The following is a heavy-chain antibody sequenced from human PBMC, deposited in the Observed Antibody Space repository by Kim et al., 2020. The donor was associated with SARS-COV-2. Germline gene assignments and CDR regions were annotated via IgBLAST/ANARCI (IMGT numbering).Heavy chain of an antibody. CDR3: ETGGRGELVLDY. D-gene: IGHD6-13*01. Sequence: ISAQKFQGRVTMTTDTSTDTAYMELSSLGSEDTAVYYCETGGRGELVLDYWGQGTLVTVSS. J-gene: IGHJ4*02. V-gene: IGHV1-24*01.